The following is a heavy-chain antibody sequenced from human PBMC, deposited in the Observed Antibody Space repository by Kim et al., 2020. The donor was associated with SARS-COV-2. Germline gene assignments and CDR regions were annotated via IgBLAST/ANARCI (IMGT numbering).Heavy chain of an antibody. D-gene: IGHD3-3*01. CDR3: ASGGSSYRH. Sequence: SETLSLTCAVYGGSFSGYYWSWIRQPPGKGLEWIGEINHSGSTNYNPSLKSRVTISVDTSKNQFSLKLSSVTAADTAVYYCASGGSSYRHWGQGTLVTVSS. J-gene: IGHJ4*02. CDR2: INHSGST. V-gene: IGHV4-34*01. CDR1: GGSFSGYY.